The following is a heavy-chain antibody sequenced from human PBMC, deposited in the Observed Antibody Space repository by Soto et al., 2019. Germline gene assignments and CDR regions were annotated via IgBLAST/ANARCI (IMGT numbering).Heavy chain of an antibody. J-gene: IGHJ6*02. Sequence: QVQLVQSGAEVKKPGSSVKVSCKASGGTFSSYAISWVRQAPGQGLEWMGGIIPIFGTANYAQKFQGRVTITADESTSTAYMELSSLRSEDTAVYYCARELGYCSGGSCYRPYYYYGMDVWGQGTTVTVSS. CDR3: ARELGYCSGGSCYRPYYYYGMDV. D-gene: IGHD2-15*01. CDR1: GGTFSSYA. V-gene: IGHV1-69*01. CDR2: IIPIFGTA.